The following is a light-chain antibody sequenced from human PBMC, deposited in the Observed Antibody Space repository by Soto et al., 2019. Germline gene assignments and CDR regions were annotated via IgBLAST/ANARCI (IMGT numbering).Light chain of an antibody. CDR2: RAS. CDR3: QQYSSAST. Sequence: DIQMTQSPSTLSASVGDRVSITCRASQSINNWLAWYQQKPGKAPKLLIYRASSLENGVPSRFSGRGSGTEFIFTITSLQPDDFATYYCQQYSSASTFGQGTKVEI. J-gene: IGKJ1*01. V-gene: IGKV1-5*03. CDR1: QSINNW.